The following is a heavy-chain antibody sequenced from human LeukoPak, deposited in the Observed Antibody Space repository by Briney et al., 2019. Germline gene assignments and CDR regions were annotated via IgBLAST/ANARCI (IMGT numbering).Heavy chain of an antibody. Sequence: PSETLSLTCAVYGGSFSGYYWSWIRQPPGKGLEWIGEINHSGSTNYNPSLKSRVTISVDTSKNQFSLKLSSVTAADTAVYYCARDVPTLLWFGELDADAFDIWGQGTMVTVSS. J-gene: IGHJ3*02. CDR1: GGSFSGYY. V-gene: IGHV4-34*01. CDR3: ARDVPTLLWFGELDADAFDI. CDR2: INHSGST. D-gene: IGHD3-10*01.